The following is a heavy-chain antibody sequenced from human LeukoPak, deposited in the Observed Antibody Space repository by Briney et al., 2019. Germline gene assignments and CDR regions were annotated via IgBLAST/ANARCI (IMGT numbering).Heavy chain of an antibody. V-gene: IGHV3-30*18. D-gene: IGHD6-19*01. CDR3: AKDYGDIAVAGAY. J-gene: IGHJ4*02. CDR1: GFTFSSYW. Sequence: GGSLRLSCAASGFTFSSYWMSWVRQAPGKGLEWVAVISYDGSNKYYADSVKGRFTTSRDNSKNTLYLQMNSLRAEDTAVYYCAKDYGDIAVAGAYWGQGTLVTVSS. CDR2: ISYDGSNK.